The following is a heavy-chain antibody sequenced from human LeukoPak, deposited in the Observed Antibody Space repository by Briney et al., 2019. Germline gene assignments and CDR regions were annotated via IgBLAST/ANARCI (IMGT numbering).Heavy chain of an antibody. V-gene: IGHV3-11*01. Sequence: GGSLRLSCAASGFTVSDSYMSWIRQAPRRGLEWISYINSRGDTIYYADSVKGRFTISRDNAKNSLYLQMNSLRAEDTAVYYCARAVGWTYGYGYWGQGTLVTVSP. J-gene: IGHJ4*02. CDR3: ARAVGWTYGYGY. CDR2: INSRGDTI. CDR1: GFTVSDSY. D-gene: IGHD5-18*01.